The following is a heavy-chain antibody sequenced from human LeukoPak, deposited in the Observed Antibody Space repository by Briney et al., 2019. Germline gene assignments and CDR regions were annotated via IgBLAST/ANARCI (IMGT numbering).Heavy chain of an antibody. J-gene: IGHJ6*03. CDR3: ARESLPYYYYYYMDV. CDR1: GYTFTGYY. CDR2: INPNSGGT. Sequence: ASVKVSCKASGYTFTGYYMHWVRQAPGQGLEWMGWINPNSGGTNYAQKFQGRVTMTRDTSISTAYMELSRLRSDDTAVYYCARESLPYYYYYYMDVWGKGTTVNVSS. V-gene: IGHV1-2*02.